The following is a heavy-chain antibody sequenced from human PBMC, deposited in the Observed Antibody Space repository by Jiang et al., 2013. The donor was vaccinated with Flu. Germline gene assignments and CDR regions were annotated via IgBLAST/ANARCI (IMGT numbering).Heavy chain of an antibody. J-gene: IGHJ3*02. D-gene: IGHD3-10*01. CDR1: GGSISSSSYY. CDR3: AIRSETMANAFDI. CDR2: IYYSGST. V-gene: IGHV4-39*01. Sequence: YGPGLVKPSETLSLTCTVSGGSISSSSYYWGWIRQPPGKGLEWIGSIYYSGSTYYNPSLKSRVTISVDTSKNQFSLKLSSVTAADTAVYYCAIRSETMANAFDIWGQGTSGHRLF.